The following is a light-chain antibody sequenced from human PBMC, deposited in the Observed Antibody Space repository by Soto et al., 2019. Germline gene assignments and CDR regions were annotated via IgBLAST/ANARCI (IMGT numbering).Light chain of an antibody. Sequence: DIHMTQSPSSLSAAVGDRVTITCRASQSLSSYLNWYQQKPGKAPKLLIYAASSLQSGVPSRFSGSGSGTDFTLTISSLQPEDSATYYCQQSHSTPSWTFGQGTKVEIK. CDR1: QSLSSY. J-gene: IGKJ1*01. CDR2: AAS. CDR3: QQSHSTPSWT. V-gene: IGKV1-39*01.